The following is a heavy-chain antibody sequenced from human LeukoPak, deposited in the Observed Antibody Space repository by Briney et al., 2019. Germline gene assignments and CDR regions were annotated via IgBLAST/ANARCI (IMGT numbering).Heavy chain of an antibody. D-gene: IGHD1-26*01. J-gene: IGHJ4*02. Sequence: GGSLRLSCVASGFSFDDYAMHWVRQAPGKGLEWVSLISWDGGSTYYADSVKGRFTISRDNSKNSLYLQMNSLRAEDTALYYCAKDDRVGAPDYWGQGTLVTVSS. CDR1: GFSFDDYA. CDR3: AKDDRVGAPDY. CDR2: ISWDGGST. V-gene: IGHV3-43D*03.